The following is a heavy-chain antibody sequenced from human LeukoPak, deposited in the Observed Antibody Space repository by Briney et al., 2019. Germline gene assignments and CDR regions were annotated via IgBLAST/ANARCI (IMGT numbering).Heavy chain of an antibody. V-gene: IGHV3-33*01. Sequence: PGRSLRLSCAASGFTFSSYGMHWVRQAPGKGLEWVAVIWYDGSNKYYADSVKGRFTISRDNSKNTLYLQMNSLRAEDTAVYYCARATDIVVVPAARGDAFDIWGQGTMVTVSS. CDR3: ARATDIVVVPAARGDAFDI. CDR2: IWYDGSNK. D-gene: IGHD2-2*01. J-gene: IGHJ3*02. CDR1: GFTFSSYG.